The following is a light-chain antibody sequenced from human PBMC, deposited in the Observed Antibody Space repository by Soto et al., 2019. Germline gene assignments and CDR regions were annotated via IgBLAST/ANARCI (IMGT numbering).Light chain of an antibody. V-gene: IGKV1-5*01. J-gene: IGKJ3*01. Sequence: DIQMTQSPSTLSASVGDRVTITCRASQSISSWLAWYQQKPGKAPKVLIYDASSLESGVPSRFSGSGSGTEFTLTISSLQPEDFATYYCQQYNSYSFTFGPGTKLDIK. CDR2: DAS. CDR1: QSISSW. CDR3: QQYNSYSFT.